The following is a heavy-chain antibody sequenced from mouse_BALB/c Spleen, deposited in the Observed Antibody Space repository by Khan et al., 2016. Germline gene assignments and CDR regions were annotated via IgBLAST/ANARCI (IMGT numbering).Heavy chain of an antibody. Sequence: QVQLQQSGAELARPGASVKMSCKASGYTFTTYTMHWVQQRPGQGLEWIGYINPSSGYTNYNQKFKDKATLTADKASSTAYMQLSSLTSEDSAVYYCARSYGIYVDFDDGAPGTTLTVSS. V-gene: IGHV1-4*01. CDR1: GYTFTTYT. CDR2: INPSSGYT. CDR3: ARSYGIYVDFDD. D-gene: IGHD2-1*01. J-gene: IGHJ2*01.